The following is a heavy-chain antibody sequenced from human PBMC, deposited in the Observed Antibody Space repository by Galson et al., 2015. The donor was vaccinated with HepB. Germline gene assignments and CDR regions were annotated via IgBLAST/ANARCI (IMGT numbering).Heavy chain of an antibody. D-gene: IGHD6-19*01. CDR1: GDSVSSNSAA. Sequence: CAISGDSVSSNSAAWNWIRQSPSRGLEWLGRTYYRSKWYNDYAVSVKSRITINPDTSKNQFSLKLSSVTAADTAVYYCARGDSSGWYGTFDYWGQGTLVTVSS. J-gene: IGHJ4*02. V-gene: IGHV6-1*01. CDR2: TYYRSKWYN. CDR3: ARGDSSGWYGTFDY.